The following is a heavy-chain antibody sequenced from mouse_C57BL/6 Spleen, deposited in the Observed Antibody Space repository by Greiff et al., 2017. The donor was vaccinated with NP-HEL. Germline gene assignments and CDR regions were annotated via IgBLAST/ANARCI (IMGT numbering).Heavy chain of an antibody. CDR2: INPSTGGT. J-gene: IGHJ4*01. V-gene: IGHV1-42*01. D-gene: IGHD3-2*02. CDR1: GYSFTGYY. CDR3: ARAETAQASYAMDY. Sequence: EVQLQQSGPELVKPGASVKISCKASGYSFTGYYMNWVKQSPEKSLEWIGEINPSTGGTIYNQKFKAKATLTVDKSSSTAYMQLKSLTSEDSAVYYCARAETAQASYAMDYWGQGTSVTVSS.